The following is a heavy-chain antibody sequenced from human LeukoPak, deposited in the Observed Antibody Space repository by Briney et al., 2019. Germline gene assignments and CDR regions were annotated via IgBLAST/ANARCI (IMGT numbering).Heavy chain of an antibody. J-gene: IGHJ5*02. D-gene: IGHD3-10*01. CDR3: AKYEGSSNSGFDP. Sequence: GGSLRLSRAASGSTFSSYAMSWVRQAPGKGLEWVSAISGSGGSTYYADSVKGRFTISRDNSKNTLYLQMNSLRAEDTAVYYCAKYEGSSNSGFDPWGQGTLVTVSS. CDR2: ISGSGGST. V-gene: IGHV3-23*01. CDR1: GSTFSSYA.